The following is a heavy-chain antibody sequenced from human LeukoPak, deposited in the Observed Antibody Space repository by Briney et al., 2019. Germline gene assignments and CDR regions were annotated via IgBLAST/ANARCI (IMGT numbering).Heavy chain of an antibody. V-gene: IGHV3-21*01. J-gene: IGHJ4*02. D-gene: IGHD3-22*01. CDR2: ISHSSIYI. Sequence: GGSLRLSCAASGFTFSTFGFNWVRQAPGKGLEWVSSISHSSIYISYADSVKGRFTISRDNARNSVYLQMDSLRVEDTAVYYCARGYYYDSSVAYWGQGTLVTVPS. CDR1: GFTFSTFG. CDR3: ARGYYYDSSVAY.